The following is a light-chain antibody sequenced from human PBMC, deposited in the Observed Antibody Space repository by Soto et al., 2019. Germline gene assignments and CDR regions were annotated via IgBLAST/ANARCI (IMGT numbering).Light chain of an antibody. Sequence: QSVLTQPPSVSGAPGQRVTISCTGSSSNIGARYNVHWYQQLPGTAPKLLIYGNSNRPSGVPDRFSGSKSGTSASLAITGLQAEDEADYYCQCYDDSLSAWVFGGGTKVTVL. CDR1: SSNIGARYN. J-gene: IGLJ2*01. CDR2: GNS. CDR3: QCYDDSLSAWV. V-gene: IGLV1-40*01.